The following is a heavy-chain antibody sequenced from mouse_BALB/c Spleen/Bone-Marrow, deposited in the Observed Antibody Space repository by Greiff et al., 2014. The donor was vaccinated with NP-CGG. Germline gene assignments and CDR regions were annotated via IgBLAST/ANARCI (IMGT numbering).Heavy chain of an antibody. Sequence: QVQLKESGPELARPGVSVKISCKGFGYTFTGYAIHWVKQSHAKTLEWIGVISSYSGNTNYNQKFKGRATMTVDKSSSTAYMELARLTSEDSAIYYCASTAGTQYDYFAYWGQGTTLTVSS. D-gene: IGHD1-2*01. CDR2: ISSYSGNT. CDR1: GYTFTGYA. CDR3: ASTAGTQYDYFAY. J-gene: IGHJ2*01. V-gene: IGHV1-67*01.